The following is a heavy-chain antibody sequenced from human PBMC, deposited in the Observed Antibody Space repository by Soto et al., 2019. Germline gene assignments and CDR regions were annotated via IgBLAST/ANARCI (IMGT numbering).Heavy chain of an antibody. CDR2: IDWDDDK. J-gene: IGHJ5*02. V-gene: IGHV2-70*01. CDR1: GFSLSTSGMC. Sequence: SSPTMVNPTQTLTLTCTFSGFSLSTSGMCVSWIRQPPGKALEWLALIDWDDDKYYSTSLKTRLTISKDTSKNQVVLTMTNMDPVDTPTYYCERIRGGCSCNWFDRCGQGTRVTVSS. D-gene: IGHD2-15*01. CDR3: ERIRGGCSCNWFDR.